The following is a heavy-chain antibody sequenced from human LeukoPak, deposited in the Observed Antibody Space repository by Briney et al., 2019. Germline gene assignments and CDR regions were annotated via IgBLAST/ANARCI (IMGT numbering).Heavy chain of an antibody. Sequence: SETLSLTCTVSGGSISSYYWSWIRQPAGKGLEWIGRIYTSGSTNYNPSLKSRVTMSVDTSKNQFSLKLSSVTAADTAVYYCARDLYYYDSSGYSDAFDNWGQGTVVTVSS. CDR2: IYTSGST. D-gene: IGHD3-22*01. V-gene: IGHV4-4*07. CDR1: GGSISSYY. J-gene: IGHJ3*02. CDR3: ARDLYYYDSSGYSDAFDN.